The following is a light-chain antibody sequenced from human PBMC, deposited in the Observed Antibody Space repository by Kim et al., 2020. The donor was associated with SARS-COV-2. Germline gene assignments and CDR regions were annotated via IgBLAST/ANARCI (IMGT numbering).Light chain of an antibody. Sequence: GQGVTISCSRNSSNIGNNYVSWYQQLPGTAPKLLIYDNNKRPSGIPDRFSGSKSGTSATLGITGLQTGDEADYHCGTWDTSLTAGVFGGGTQLTVL. V-gene: IGLV1-51*01. J-gene: IGLJ2*01. CDR1: SSNIGNNY. CDR3: GTWDTSLTAGV. CDR2: DNN.